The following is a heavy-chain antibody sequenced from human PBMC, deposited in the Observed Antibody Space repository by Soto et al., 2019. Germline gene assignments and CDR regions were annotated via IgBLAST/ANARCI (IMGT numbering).Heavy chain of an antibody. Sequence: EVQLVESGGGLVKPGGSLRLSCAASGFTFSSYSMNWVRQAPGKGLEWVSSISSSSSYIYYADSVKGRFTISRDNAKNSLYLQMNSLRAEDTGVYYCARDGTPPATRYYFDYWGQGTLVTVSS. CDR1: GFTFSSYS. J-gene: IGHJ4*02. V-gene: IGHV3-21*01. D-gene: IGHD5-12*01. CDR3: ARDGTPPATRYYFDY. CDR2: ISSSSSYI.